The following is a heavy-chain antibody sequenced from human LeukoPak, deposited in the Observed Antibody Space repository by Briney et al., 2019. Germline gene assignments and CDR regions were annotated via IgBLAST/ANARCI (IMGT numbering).Heavy chain of an antibody. J-gene: IGHJ4*02. V-gene: IGHV1-46*01. CDR1: GYTFTSYY. Sequence: ASVKVSCKASGYTFTSYYMHWVRQAPGQGLEWMGIINPSGGSTSYAQKFQGRVTMTRDTSTSTVYMELSSLRSEDTAVYYCARAYGASRWYYDSSGYVAFDYWGQGTLVTVSS. CDR2: INPSGGST. CDR3: ARAYGASRWYYDSSGYVAFDY. D-gene: IGHD3-22*01.